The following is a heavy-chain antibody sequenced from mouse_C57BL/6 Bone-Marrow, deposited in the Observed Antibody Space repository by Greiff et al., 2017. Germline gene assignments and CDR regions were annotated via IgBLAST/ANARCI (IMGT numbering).Heavy chain of an antibody. V-gene: IGHV2-4*01. J-gene: IGHJ4*01. CDR1: GFSLTSYG. CDR2: IWRGGST. CDR3: ATIADYAMGY. Sequence: VQLQQSGPGLVQPSQSLSITCTVSGFSLTSYGVHWVRQPPGQGLGWLGVIWRGGSTDYNAAFISRLCISKDNSKSKVFFKMNSLQADDTAIYYCATIADYAMGYWGQGTSVTVSA.